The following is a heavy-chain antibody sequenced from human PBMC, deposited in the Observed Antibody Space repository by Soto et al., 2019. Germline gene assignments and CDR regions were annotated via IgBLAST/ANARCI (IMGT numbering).Heavy chain of an antibody. CDR2: ISYDGSNK. J-gene: IGHJ3*02. CDR3: ARVVVVVAVNDAFDI. CDR1: GFTFSSYA. V-gene: IGHV3-30-3*01. D-gene: IGHD2-15*01. Sequence: PGGSLRLSCAASGFTFSSYATHWVRQAPGKGLEWVAVISYDGSNKYYADSVKGRFTISRDNSKNTLYLQMNSLRAEDTAVYYCARVVVVVAVNDAFDIWGQGTMVTVSS.